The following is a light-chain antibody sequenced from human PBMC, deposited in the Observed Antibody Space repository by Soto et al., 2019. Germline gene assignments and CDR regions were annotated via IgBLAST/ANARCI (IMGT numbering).Light chain of an antibody. J-gene: IGKJ2*02. CDR3: QQRSNWPRGT. Sequence: EIVLTQSPATLSLSPGERATLSCRASQSVSSYLAWYQQKPGQAPRLLIFDASNRATGIPARFSGSGSGTDFTLTISSHEPEDFAVYNCQQRSNWPRGTFGQGNKLEIK. CDR2: DAS. CDR1: QSVSSY. V-gene: IGKV3-11*01.